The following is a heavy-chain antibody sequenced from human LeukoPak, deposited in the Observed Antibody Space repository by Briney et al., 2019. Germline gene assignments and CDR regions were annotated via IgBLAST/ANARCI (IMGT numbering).Heavy chain of an antibody. CDR1: GVSFNDYY. V-gene: IGHV4-34*01. CDR2: INHSGYT. D-gene: IGHD1-14*01. J-gene: IGHJ4*02. Sequence: PSETLSLTCAVSGVSFNDYYWSWVRQSPGKGLEWIGEINHSGYTNDSPSLKSRVTISIDTSRKQFFLNLRSVTVADTAVYYCTRMTTGHDYWGQGTLVTVSS. CDR3: TRMTTGHDY.